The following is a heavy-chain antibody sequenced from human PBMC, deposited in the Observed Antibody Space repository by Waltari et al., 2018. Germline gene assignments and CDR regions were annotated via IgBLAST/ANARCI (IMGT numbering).Heavy chain of an antibody. Sequence: QVQLVESGGGVVQPGKSLRLSCAASGFSFRDYTMHWVRQAPGKGLGGVAVISYDETNKYDGDSVEGRFSSSRLNSENTLNLQMDSLRPEDTAWYYCAVDQRLERPTNYHYYGLDVWGQGTAVTVSS. J-gene: IGHJ6*02. D-gene: IGHD1-1*01. CDR1: GFSFRDYT. V-gene: IGHV3-30*04. CDR3: AVDQRLERPTNYHYYGLDV. CDR2: ISYDETNK.